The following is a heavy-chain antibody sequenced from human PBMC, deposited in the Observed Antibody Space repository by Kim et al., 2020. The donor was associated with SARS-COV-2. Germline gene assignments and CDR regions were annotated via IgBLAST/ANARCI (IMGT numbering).Heavy chain of an antibody. CDR1: GYSISSGCY. V-gene: IGHV4-38-2*02. Sequence: SETLSLTCTVSGYSISSGCYYCWCRRHPGRKLVWCVSIFHSGSTYYYHSLMSRVAILLDTSKNQFSLLQSCVITADTAVYYYAADGSGCRRFSWCLGTWG. CDR3: AADGSGCRRFSWCLGT. D-gene: IGHD5-12*01. CDR2: IFHSGST. J-gene: IGHJ5*01.